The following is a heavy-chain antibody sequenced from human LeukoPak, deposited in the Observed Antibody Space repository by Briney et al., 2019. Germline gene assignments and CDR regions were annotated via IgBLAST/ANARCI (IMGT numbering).Heavy chain of an antibody. V-gene: IGHV3-7*01. D-gene: IGHD3-22*01. Sequence: GGSLRLSCAASGFTFSSYWMSWVRQAPGKGLEWVANIKQDGSEKYYVDSVKGRFTISRDNAKNSLNLQMNSLRAEDTAVYYCARDGPTFYDSSGYYYGYWGQGTLVTVSS. CDR2: IKQDGSEK. CDR3: ARDGPTFYDSSGYYYGY. CDR1: GFTFSSYW. J-gene: IGHJ4*02.